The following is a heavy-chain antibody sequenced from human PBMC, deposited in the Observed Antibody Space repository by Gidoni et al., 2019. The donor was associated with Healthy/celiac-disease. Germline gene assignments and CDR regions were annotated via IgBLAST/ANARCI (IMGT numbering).Heavy chain of an antibody. V-gene: IGHV1-69*01. J-gene: IGHJ5*02. CDR2: IIPSFGTA. D-gene: IGHD2-15*01. Sequence: QVQLVQSGAEVKKPGSSVKVSCKASGVTFSSYAIRWVRQAPGQGLEWMGGIIPSFGTANYAQKFQGRVTITADESTSTAYMELSSLRSEETAVYYCATYDEGYCSGGSCSNWFDPWGQGTLVTVSS. CDR1: GVTFSSYA. CDR3: ATYDEGYCSGGSCSNWFDP.